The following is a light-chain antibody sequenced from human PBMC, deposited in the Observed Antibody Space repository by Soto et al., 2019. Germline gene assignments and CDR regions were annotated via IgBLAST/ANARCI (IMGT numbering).Light chain of an antibody. CDR2: NVS. Sequence: QSALTQPLSVSGSPGQSVTISCTGTTTSVVVYNYVSWYQHHPGKAPKLIIYNVSERPSGVSDRFSGSKSGNAASLTISGLQADDEADYYCCSYEGSSNWLFGGGTKLTVL. CDR3: CSYEGSSNWL. J-gene: IGLJ3*02. V-gene: IGLV2-11*01. CDR1: TTSVVVYNY.